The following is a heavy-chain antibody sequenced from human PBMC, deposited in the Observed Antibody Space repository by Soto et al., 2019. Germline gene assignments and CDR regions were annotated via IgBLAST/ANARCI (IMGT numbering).Heavy chain of an antibody. Sequence: SETLSLTCAVYGGSFSGYYWSWIRQPPGKGLEWIGEINHSGSTNYNPSLKSRVTISVDTSKNQFSLKLSSVTAADTAVYYCATGGYSGSYPPLGYWGQGTLVTVSS. CDR2: INHSGST. CDR1: GGSFSGYY. J-gene: IGHJ4*02. CDR3: ATGGYSGSYPPLGY. D-gene: IGHD1-26*01. V-gene: IGHV4-34*01.